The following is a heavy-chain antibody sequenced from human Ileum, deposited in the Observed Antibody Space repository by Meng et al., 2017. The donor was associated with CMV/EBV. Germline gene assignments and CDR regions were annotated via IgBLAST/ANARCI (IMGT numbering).Heavy chain of an antibody. J-gene: IGHJ6*03. D-gene: IGHD4-17*01. CDR1: GFTFSSYW. Sequence: GESLKISCAASGFTFSSYWMHWVRQAPGKGLVWVARIDSDESNTSDESKTRYADSVKGRFTISRDFAKNLLYLQLSSLRAEDTAVYYCARGNPMTTVTTVRGSYYYYSMDVWGRGTTVTVSS. CDR2: IDSDESNTSDESKT. V-gene: IGHV3-74*01. CDR3: ARGNPMTTVTTVRGSYYYYSMDV.